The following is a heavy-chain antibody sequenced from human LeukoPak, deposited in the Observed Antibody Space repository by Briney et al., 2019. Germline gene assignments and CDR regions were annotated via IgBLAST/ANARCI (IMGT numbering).Heavy chain of an antibody. CDR1: GFTFSSYW. Sequence: GGSLRLSCAASGFTFSSYWMSWVRQAPEKGLEWVANINQDGSEEYYVDSVKGRFTVSRDNAKNSLYLQMNGLRAEDTAVYYCARHSIVVVPAATLHCWGQGTLVTVSS. D-gene: IGHD2-2*01. J-gene: IGHJ4*02. V-gene: IGHV3-7*01. CDR2: INQDGSEE. CDR3: ARHSIVVVPAATLHC.